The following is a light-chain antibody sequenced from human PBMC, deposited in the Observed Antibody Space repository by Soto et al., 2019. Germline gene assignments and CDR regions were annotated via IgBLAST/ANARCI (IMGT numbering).Light chain of an antibody. J-gene: IGKJ1*01. CDR3: QQTLSFPPT. V-gene: IGKV1-12*01. CDR2: TGS. CDR1: QAIDSW. Sequence: DIQITQSPSSVSSSVGDRVTITCLSSQAIDSWLAWYQQKPGEAPKLLIFTGSLLHSGVPPRFSGSGSGTDFTLTISSLQPEDFATYYCQQTLSFPPTFGQGTKVDIK.